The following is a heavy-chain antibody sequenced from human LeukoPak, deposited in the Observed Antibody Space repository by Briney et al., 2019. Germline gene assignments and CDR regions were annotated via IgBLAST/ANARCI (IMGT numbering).Heavy chain of an antibody. V-gene: IGHV3-74*01. CDR3: ATARRQGYNLVDS. D-gene: IGHD5-24*01. J-gene: IGHJ5*02. CDR1: GFIFSNYW. CDR2: IKYDGSHT. Sequence: PGGSLRLSCAASGFIFSNYWMLWVRQAPGKGLEWVSRIKYDGSHTDYADSVKGRFTISRDNAKNTLFLQMNSLRAEDTAVYYCATARRQGYNLVDSWGQGTLVTVSS.